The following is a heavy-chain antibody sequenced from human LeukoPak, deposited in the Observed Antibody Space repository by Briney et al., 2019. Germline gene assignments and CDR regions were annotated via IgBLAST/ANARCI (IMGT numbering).Heavy chain of an antibody. CDR3: ARRGGYDFDF. V-gene: IGHV3-11*03. Sequence: GGSLRLSCATSGFTFSDYYMSWIRQAPGKGLEWVSYISLRSSYTNYADSVKGRFTISRGTANNSLYLQMNSLRAEDTAVYYCARRGGYDFDFWGQGTLVTVSS. CDR1: GFTFSDYY. J-gene: IGHJ4*02. D-gene: IGHD5-12*01. CDR2: ISLRSSYT.